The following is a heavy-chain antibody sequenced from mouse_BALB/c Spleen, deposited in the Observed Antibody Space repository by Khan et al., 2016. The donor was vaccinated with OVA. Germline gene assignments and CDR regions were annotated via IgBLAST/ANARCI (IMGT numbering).Heavy chain of an antibody. Sequence: QVQLKQSGAELVRPGTSVKLSCKTSGYIFTSYWIHWVKQRSGQGLEWIARIYPGTDNTYYNEKFKDRATLTADKSSSTAYFQLSSLKSEDSAVFFCAREEALYYFNYWGQGTTLTVSS. D-gene: IGHD3-2*02. CDR2: IYPGTDNT. CDR3: AREEALYYFNY. V-gene: IGHV1-76*01. CDR1: GYIFTSYW. J-gene: IGHJ2*01.